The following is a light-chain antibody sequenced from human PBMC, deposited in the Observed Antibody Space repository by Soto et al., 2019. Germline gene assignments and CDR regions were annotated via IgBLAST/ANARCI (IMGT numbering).Light chain of an antibody. CDR1: NSNIGAGYD. Sequence: QSVLTQPPSVSGAPGQRVSISCTGSNSNIGAGYDVHWYQQLPNTAPKLLIYDDFHRPSGVPDRFSGSRSGISGSLAITGLQTEDEADYYCQSYDSSLSAYVFGTGTKVTVL. CDR2: DDF. V-gene: IGLV1-40*01. CDR3: QSYDSSLSAYV. J-gene: IGLJ1*01.